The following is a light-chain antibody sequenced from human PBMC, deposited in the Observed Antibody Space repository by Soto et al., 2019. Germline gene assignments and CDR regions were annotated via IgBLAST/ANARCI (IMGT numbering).Light chain of an antibody. CDR1: QSVSSN. CDR2: GAS. V-gene: IGKV3-15*01. Sequence: EIVMTQSPATLSVSPGERATLSCRASQSVSSNLAWYQQKPGQAPRLLIYGASTRATGIPARFSGSGSGTEFTLTISSLQSEDFAVYYCQQYGSSLLTFGGGTKVDIK. CDR3: QQYGSSLLT. J-gene: IGKJ4*01.